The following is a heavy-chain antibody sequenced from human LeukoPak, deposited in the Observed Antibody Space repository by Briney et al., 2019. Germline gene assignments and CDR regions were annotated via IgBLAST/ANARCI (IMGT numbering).Heavy chain of an antibody. CDR1: GFTFSSYG. J-gene: IGHJ4*02. CDR2: ISYDGSNK. CDR3: ARDRTEWFGGSSIDY. Sequence: PGRSLRLSCAASGFTFSSYGMHWVRQAPGKGLEWVAVISYDGSNKYYADSVKGRFTISRDNSKNTLYLQMNSLRAEDTAVYYCARDRTEWFGGSSIDYWGQGTLVTVSS. D-gene: IGHD3-10*01. V-gene: IGHV3-30*03.